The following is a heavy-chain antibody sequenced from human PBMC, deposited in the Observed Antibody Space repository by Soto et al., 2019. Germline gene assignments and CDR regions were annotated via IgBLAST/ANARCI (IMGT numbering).Heavy chain of an antibody. D-gene: IGHD6-13*01. Sequence: GGPLRLSCAASGFTFSRYGMPWFVPAPGKGLVWVAVISYDGSNKYYADSVKGRFTICRDNSKNTLYLQMNSLRAEDTAVYYCAKEDEMAAAAHRGGSIDYWGQGTLVTVSS. V-gene: IGHV3-30*18. CDR2: ISYDGSNK. CDR3: AKEDEMAAAAHRGGSIDY. J-gene: IGHJ4*02. CDR1: GFTFSRYG.